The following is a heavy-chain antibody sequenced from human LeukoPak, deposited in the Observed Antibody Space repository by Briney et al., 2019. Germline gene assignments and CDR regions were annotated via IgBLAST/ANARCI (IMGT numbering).Heavy chain of an antibody. CDR1: GFTVNIPW. J-gene: IGHJ4*02. Sequence: PGGSLRLSYAAPGFTVNIPWMGSVCQAPGKGLECVANKDQDGSEKQYGDSVKGRFTTSRDNDKNSLYLQMNTLRGEDRVIYYCERSYCSGENSWCYFDNWGQGTLVTVSS. V-gene: IGHV3-7*01. CDR2: KDQDGSEK. CDR3: ERSYCSGENSWCYFDN. D-gene: IGHD1-26*01.